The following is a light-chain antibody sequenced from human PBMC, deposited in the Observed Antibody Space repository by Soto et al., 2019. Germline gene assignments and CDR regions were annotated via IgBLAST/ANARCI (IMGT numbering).Light chain of an antibody. CDR1: QSINSN. Sequence: EIVMTQSPATLSVSPWERATLSCMASQSINSNLAWYQQKPAQAPRLLIYNASARATGIPARFSGSGSGTEFTLTISSLQSEDFAVYYCQHYNNWPPITFGQGKRLEIK. CDR3: QHYNNWPPIT. V-gene: IGKV3-15*01. CDR2: NAS. J-gene: IGKJ5*01.